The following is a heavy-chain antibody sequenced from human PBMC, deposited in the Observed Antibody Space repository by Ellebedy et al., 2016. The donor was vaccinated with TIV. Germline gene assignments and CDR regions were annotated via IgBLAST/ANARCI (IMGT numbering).Heavy chain of an antibody. V-gene: IGHV3-30*03. D-gene: IGHD6-19*01. CDR3: ARDNGVWVAGTFDP. Sequence: PGGSLTLSCAASGFTFSSYGMPWVRQAPGKGLEWVAVISYDGSNKYYADSVKGRFTISRDNSKNTLYLQMNSLRAEDTAVYYCARDNGVWVAGTFDPWGQGTLVTVSS. CDR2: ISYDGSNK. CDR1: GFTFSSYG. J-gene: IGHJ5*02.